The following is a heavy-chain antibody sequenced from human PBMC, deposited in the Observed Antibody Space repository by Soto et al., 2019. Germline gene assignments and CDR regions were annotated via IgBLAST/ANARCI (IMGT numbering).Heavy chain of an antibody. J-gene: IGHJ4*02. CDR3: AKDGPRRYCSGGSCYYFDY. CDR2: ISWNSGSI. CDR1: GFTFDDYA. D-gene: IGHD2-15*01. Sequence: GGSLRLSCAASGFTFDDYAMHWVRQAPGKGLEWVSGISWNSGSIGYADSVKGRFTISRDNAKNSLYLQMNSLRAEDTALYYCAKDGPRRYCSGGSCYYFDYWGQGTLVTVSS. V-gene: IGHV3-9*01.